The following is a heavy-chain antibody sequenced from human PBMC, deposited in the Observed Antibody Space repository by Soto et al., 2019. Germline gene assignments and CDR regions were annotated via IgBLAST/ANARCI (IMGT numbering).Heavy chain of an antibody. J-gene: IGHJ5*02. D-gene: IGHD3-10*01. CDR1: GYIFSANY. Sequence: QVILVQSGAEVQKPGASLKVSCKASGYIFSANYIHWVRQAPGQGLEWLGWINPHSGATKYAPKFLGRVTMSADTSASTAYMDLARLKSDDTAVYSWVRAHALGFSNWFDPWGRGTLVTVSS. CDR2: INPHSGAT. CDR3: VRAHALGFSNWFDP. V-gene: IGHV1-2*02.